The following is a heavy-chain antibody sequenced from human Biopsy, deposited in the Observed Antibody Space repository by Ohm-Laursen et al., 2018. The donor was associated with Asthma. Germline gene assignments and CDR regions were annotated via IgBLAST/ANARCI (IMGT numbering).Heavy chain of an antibody. CDR3: ARGDSSGWSHYYFDY. J-gene: IGHJ4*02. CDR1: GFTVSRDH. CDR2: IYSGGTS. V-gene: IGHV3-53*01. D-gene: IGHD6-19*01. Sequence: SPRLSCAASGFTVSRDHMFWVRQAPGKGLEWVSVIYSGGTSHTADSVRGRFTISRDFSKNTPHLQMHSLRVEDTAVYYCARGDSSGWSHYYFDYWGQGTLVTVSS.